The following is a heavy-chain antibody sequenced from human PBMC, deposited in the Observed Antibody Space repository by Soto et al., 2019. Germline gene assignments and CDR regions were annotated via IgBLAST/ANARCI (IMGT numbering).Heavy chain of an antibody. Sequence: GESLKISCEASGYRFTTYWIGWVRQMPGKGLEWMGIFYPGDSQIKYNPSFQGRVSISVDKSISTAYLQWSSLKASDTAMYYCARSKYSTNWSHGIDVWGQGTTVTVSS. D-gene: IGHD3-3*01. CDR3: ARSKYSTNWSHGIDV. CDR1: GYRFTTYW. V-gene: IGHV5-51*01. CDR2: FYPGDSQI. J-gene: IGHJ6*02.